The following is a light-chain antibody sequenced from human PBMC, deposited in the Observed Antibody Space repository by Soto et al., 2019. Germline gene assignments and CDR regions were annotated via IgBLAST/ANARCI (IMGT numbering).Light chain of an antibody. CDR1: QGISNY. CDR2: SAS. J-gene: IGKJ2*01. Sequence: DTQMTQSPSSLSASVGDRVTITCRASQGISNYLAWYQQKPGKVPKLLIYSASTLQSGVPSRFSGSGSGTDFPLAISSLGPEDVATYYCQHYNNAPYTFGPATKLEIK. V-gene: IGKV1-27*01. CDR3: QHYNNAPYT.